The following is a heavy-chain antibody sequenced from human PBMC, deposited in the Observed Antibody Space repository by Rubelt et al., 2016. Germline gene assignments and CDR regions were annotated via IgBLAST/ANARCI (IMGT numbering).Heavy chain of an antibody. CDR3: ARGGGTLTTDY. V-gene: IGHV3-33*01. Sequence: GMHWVRQAPGKGLEWVAVIWYDGSNKYYADSVKGRFTISRDNSKNTVFLQMNSLRAEDTAVYYCARGGGTLTTDYWGQGTLVTVSS. CDR1: G. CDR2: IWYDGSNK. J-gene: IGHJ4*02. D-gene: IGHD4-17*01.